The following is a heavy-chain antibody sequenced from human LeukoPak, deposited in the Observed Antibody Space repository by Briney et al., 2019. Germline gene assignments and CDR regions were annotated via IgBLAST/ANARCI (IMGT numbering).Heavy chain of an antibody. CDR2: IYYSGST. Sequence: SETLSLTCTVSGGSISSSSYYWGWIRQPPGKGLEWIGSIYYSGSTYYNPSLKSRVTISVDTSKNQFSLKLSSVTAADTAVYYCARGEKLLWFGDSTYYYYYYMDVWGKGTTVTVSS. CDR1: GGSISSSSYY. J-gene: IGHJ6*03. V-gene: IGHV4-39*07. D-gene: IGHD3-10*01. CDR3: ARGEKLLWFGDSTYYYYYYMDV.